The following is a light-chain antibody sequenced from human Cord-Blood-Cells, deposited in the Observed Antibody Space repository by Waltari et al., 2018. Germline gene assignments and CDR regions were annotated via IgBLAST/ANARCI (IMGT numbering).Light chain of an antibody. V-gene: IGLV2-23*01. CDR1: SSDVGSYNL. Sequence: QSALTQPASVSGSPGQSIPISWTGTSSDVGSYNLVSWYQQHPGKAPKLMIYEGSKRPSGVSNRFSGSKSGNTASLTITALQAEDEADYYCCSYAGSCVFGGGTKLTVL. CDR2: EGS. CDR3: CSYAGSCV. J-gene: IGLJ3*02.